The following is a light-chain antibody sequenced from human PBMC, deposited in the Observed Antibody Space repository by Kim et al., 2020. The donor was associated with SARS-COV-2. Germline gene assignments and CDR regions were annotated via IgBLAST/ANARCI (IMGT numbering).Light chain of an antibody. V-gene: IGLV2-14*03. CDR3: SSFTSSNTWV. J-gene: IGLJ3*02. CDR1: SSDVGGQTD. Sequence: GQSITSACTGTSSDVGGQTDISWYQQHPGKAPKRMIHDVTQRPSGVSVRFSGSKSGNTASLTISGLQAEDEADYYCSSFTSSNTWVFGGGTKVTVL. CDR2: DVT.